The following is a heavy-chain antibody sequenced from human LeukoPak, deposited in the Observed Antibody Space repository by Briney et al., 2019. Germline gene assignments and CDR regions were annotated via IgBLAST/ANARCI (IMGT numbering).Heavy chain of an antibody. D-gene: IGHD6-13*01. CDR1: GGSFSGYY. CDR2: INHSGST. Sequence: SETLSLTCAVYGGSFSGYYWSWIRQPPGKGLEWIGEINHSGSTNYNPSLKSRVTISVDTSKNQFSLKLSTVTAADTAVYYCARGLAAAPTFWGQGTLVTVSS. CDR3: ARGLAAAPTF. V-gene: IGHV4-34*01. J-gene: IGHJ4*02.